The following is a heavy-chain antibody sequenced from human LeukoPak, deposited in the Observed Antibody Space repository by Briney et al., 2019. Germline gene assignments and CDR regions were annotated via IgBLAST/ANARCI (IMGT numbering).Heavy chain of an antibody. CDR3: ARGPRITMVRGTDWFDP. Sequence: ASVKVSCKASGYTFTSYAMHWVRHAPGQRLEWMGWINAGNGNTKYSQEFQGRVTITRDTSASTAYMELSSLRSEDMAVYYCARGPRITMVRGTDWFDPWGQGTLVTVSS. CDR2: INAGNGNT. V-gene: IGHV1-3*03. D-gene: IGHD3-10*01. J-gene: IGHJ5*02. CDR1: GYTFTSYA.